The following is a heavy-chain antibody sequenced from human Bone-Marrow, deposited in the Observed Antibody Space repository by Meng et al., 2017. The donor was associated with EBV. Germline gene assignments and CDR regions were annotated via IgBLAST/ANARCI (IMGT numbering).Heavy chain of an antibody. J-gene: IGHJ4*02. V-gene: IGHV1-18*01. Sequence: PVQSGGEVQKPGASVRVSCKTSGYTFSSFTLNWVRQVPGQGFEWVGWIHGYSANTHYAQKFHGRVNMSTDTSTDTSYMELKNLRPDDTAIYYCVRFSNYVLDHWGQGTLVTVFS. CDR2: IHGYSANT. CDR1: GYTFSSFT. D-gene: IGHD3-10*01. CDR3: VRFSNYVLDH.